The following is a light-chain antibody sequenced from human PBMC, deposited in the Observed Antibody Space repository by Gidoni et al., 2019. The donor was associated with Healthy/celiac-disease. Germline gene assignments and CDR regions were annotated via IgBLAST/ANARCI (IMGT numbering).Light chain of an antibody. J-gene: IGKJ1*01. CDR2: DAS. CDR1: QSISSY. Sequence: DIQMTQSPSSLSASVGDRVTITCRASQSISSYLNWYQQKPGKAPKLLIYDASSLQSGVPSRFSGSGSGTDFTLTINSLQPEDFATYYCQQSYSTLWTFGQGTKVEIK. V-gene: IGKV1-39*01. CDR3: QQSYSTLWT.